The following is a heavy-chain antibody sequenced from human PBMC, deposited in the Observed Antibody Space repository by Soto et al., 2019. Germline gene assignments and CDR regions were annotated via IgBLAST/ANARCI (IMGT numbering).Heavy chain of an antibody. J-gene: IGHJ4*02. CDR1: GFTFSSYE. CDR2: ISSSGSTI. Sequence: GGSLRLSCAASGFTFSSYEMNWVRQAPGKGLEWVSYISSSGSTIYYADSVKGRFTISRDNAKNSLYLQMNSLRAEDTAVYYCARGASITMIVVVITMAFDYWGQGTLFTVSS. CDR3: ARGASITMIVVVITMAFDY. D-gene: IGHD3-22*01. V-gene: IGHV3-48*03.